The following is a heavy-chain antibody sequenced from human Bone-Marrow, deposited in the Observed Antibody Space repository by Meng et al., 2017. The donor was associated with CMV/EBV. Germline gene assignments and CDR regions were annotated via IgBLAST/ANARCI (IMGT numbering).Heavy chain of an antibody. CDR2: IIPIFGTA. V-gene: IGHV1-69*05. Sequence: SVKVSCKASGGTFSSYAISWVRQAPGQGLEWMGGIIPIFGTANYAQKFQGRVTITTDESTSTAYMELSSLRSEDTALYYCASEVVPAARHLIVGATTAFDYWGQGTLVTVSS. J-gene: IGHJ4*02. CDR1: GGTFSSYA. D-gene: IGHD1-26*01. CDR3: ASEVVPAARHLIVGATTAFDY.